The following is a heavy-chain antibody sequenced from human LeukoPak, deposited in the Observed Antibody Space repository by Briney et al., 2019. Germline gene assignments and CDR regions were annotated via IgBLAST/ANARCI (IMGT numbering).Heavy chain of an antibody. J-gene: IGHJ6*02. CDR1: GFTFSSYS. Sequence: PGGSLRLSCAASGFTFSSYSMNWVRQAPGKGLEWVSSISSSSSYIYYADSVKGRFTISRDNAKNSLYLQMNSLRAEDTAVYYCARWRRSLFYYGSGGKKYYYYGMDVWGQGTTVTVSS. CDR3: ARWRRSLFYYGSGGKKYYYYGMDV. D-gene: IGHD3-10*01. V-gene: IGHV3-21*01. CDR2: ISSSSSYI.